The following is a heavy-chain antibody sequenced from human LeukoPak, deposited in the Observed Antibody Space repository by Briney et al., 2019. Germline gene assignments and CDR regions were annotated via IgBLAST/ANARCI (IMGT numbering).Heavy chain of an antibody. V-gene: IGHV3-7*01. CDR2: INQDGSEK. Sequence: TGGSLRLSCAASGFLLSSYWMSWVRQAPGKGLEWVANINQDGSEKDYVDSVKGRFTISRDNAKKSQYLQMNSLRVEDTAVYYCARRVFLGTPHFDYWGQGTLVTVSS. J-gene: IGHJ4*02. CDR1: GFLLSSYW. CDR3: ARRVFLGTPHFDY. D-gene: IGHD4-23*01.